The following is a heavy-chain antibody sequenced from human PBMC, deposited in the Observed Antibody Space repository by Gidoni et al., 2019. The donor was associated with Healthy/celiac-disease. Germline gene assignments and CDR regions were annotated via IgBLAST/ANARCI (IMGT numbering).Heavy chain of an antibody. CDR2: INNSGST. V-gene: IGHV4-34*01. CDR1: GGSFSGYY. J-gene: IGHJ4*02. D-gene: IGHD2-2*01. CDR3: ARGRRVFKPAAKGRYFDY. Sequence: QVQLQQWGAGLLKPSETLSLTCAVYGGSFSGYYWSWIRQPPGKGLEWIGEINNSGSTNYNPSLKSRVTISVDTSKNQFSLKLSSVTAADTAVYYCARGRRVFKPAAKGRYFDYWGQGTLVTVSS.